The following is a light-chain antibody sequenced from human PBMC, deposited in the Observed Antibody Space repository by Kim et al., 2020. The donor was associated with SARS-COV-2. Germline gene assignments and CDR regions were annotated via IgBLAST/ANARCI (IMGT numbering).Light chain of an antibody. CDR1: KLGDKY. CDR3: QAWDSSNWV. V-gene: IGLV3-1*01. CDR2: EHS. Sequence: SSELTQPPSVSVSPGQTASITCSGDKLGDKYACWYQQKPGQSPVLVIYEHSKRPSGIPERFSGSNSGNTATLTISGTQAMDEADYYCQAWDSSNWVFGGGTQLTVL. J-gene: IGLJ3*02.